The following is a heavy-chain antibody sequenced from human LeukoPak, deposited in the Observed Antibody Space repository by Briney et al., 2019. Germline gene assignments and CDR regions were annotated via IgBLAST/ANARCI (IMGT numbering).Heavy chain of an antibody. CDR3: AREPASPRGYSTYPGRSYYYGMDV. Sequence: GGSLRLSCAASGFTFSNYSMHWVRQAPGKGLEWVAVISNDGSKKYYADSVKGRFTISRDNSKNTMYVQMNSLRTADTAVYYCAREPASPRGYSTYPGRSYYYGMDVWGQGTTVTVSS. CDR2: ISNDGSKK. J-gene: IGHJ6*02. D-gene: IGHD4-11*01. V-gene: IGHV3-30-3*01. CDR1: GFTFSNYS.